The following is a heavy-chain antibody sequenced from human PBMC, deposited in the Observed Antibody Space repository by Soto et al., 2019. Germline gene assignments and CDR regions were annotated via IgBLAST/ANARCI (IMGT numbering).Heavy chain of an antibody. D-gene: IGHD5-18*01. CDR2: LVPQFGTP. CDR1: RGTFNRYA. V-gene: IGHV1-69*01. CDR3: ARQNRDTPMVPFDV. Sequence: QGQLVHSGAEVQKPGSSVKFSCLPSRGTFNRYAINGVGQAPGPGLEWLGALVPQFGTPNYAQKFQDRVTIVADESTNTTSMELRGLTSDDTAVYYCARQNRDTPMVPFDVWGQGTLVTVSS. J-gene: IGHJ4*02.